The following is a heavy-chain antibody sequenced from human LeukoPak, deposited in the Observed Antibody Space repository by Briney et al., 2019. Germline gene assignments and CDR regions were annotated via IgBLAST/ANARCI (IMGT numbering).Heavy chain of an antibody. CDR2: ISWNSGSI. J-gene: IGHJ4*02. D-gene: IGHD3-22*01. V-gene: IGHV3-9*01. Sequence: GGSLRLSCAASGFTFDDYAMHWVRQAPGKGMEWVSGISWNSGSIGYADSVKGRFTISRDNAKNSLYLQMNSLRAEDTALYYCATEPADSSGYYFDYWGQGTLVTVSS. CDR3: ATEPADSSGYYFDY. CDR1: GFTFDDYA.